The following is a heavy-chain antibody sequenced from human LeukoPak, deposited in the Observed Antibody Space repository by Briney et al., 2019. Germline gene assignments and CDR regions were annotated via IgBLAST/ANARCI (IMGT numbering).Heavy chain of an antibody. J-gene: IGHJ6*02. CDR3: ARDASIAVAGIYGMDV. V-gene: IGHV4-61*02. CDR2: IYTSGST. CDR1: GGSISSGSYY. D-gene: IGHD6-19*01. Sequence: PSETLSLTCTVSGGSISSGSYYWSWIRQPAGKGLEWIARIYTSGSTNYNPSLKSRVTISVDTSKNQFSLKLSSVTAADTAVYYCARDASIAVAGIYGMDVWGQGTTVTVSS.